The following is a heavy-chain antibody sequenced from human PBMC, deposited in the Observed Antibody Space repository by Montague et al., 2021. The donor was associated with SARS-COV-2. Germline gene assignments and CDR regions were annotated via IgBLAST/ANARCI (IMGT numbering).Heavy chain of an antibody. CDR3: ARKTSRGLPNFGVVSASYCFDF. Sequence: SETLSLTCNVSGGSINRSSYFWGWIRQPPGKGLEWIGCIYYSGSTYYNPSLKSRATISVDTSKNQFSLKLSSVTAADTAVFYCARKTSRGLPNFGVVSASYCFDFWGQGTLVTVSS. CDR2: IYYSGST. J-gene: IGHJ4*02. D-gene: IGHD3-3*01. CDR1: GGSINRSSYF. V-gene: IGHV4-39*01.